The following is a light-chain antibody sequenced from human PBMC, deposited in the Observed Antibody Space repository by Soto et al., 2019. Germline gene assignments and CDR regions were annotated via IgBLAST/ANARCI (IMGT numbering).Light chain of an antibody. V-gene: IGLV4-69*01. CDR2: VNSGGSH. J-gene: IGLJ7*01. Sequence: QPVLTQSPSASASLGASVKLTCTLSSGHSNYAIAWHQQQPEKGPRYLMKVNSGGSHIKGDGIPDRFSRSSSGAERSRFISSLQSEDEADYYCQTWGTGSAIVVFGGGTQLTVL. CDR1: SGHSNYA. CDR3: QTWGTGSAIVV.